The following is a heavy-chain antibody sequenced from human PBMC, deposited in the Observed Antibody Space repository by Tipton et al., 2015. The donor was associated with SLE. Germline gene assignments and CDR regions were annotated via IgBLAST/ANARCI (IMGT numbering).Heavy chain of an antibody. Sequence: SLRLSCAASGFTFSSYAMSWVRQAPGKGLEWVAVIWYDGSNKYYADSVKGRFTISRDNSKNTLYLQMNSLRAEDTAVYYCAKEGRGTGPEGAFDIWGQGTMVTVSS. CDR2: IWYDGSNK. CDR1: GFTFSSYA. D-gene: IGHD1-1*01. J-gene: IGHJ3*02. CDR3: AKEGRGTGPEGAFDI. V-gene: IGHV3-33*06.